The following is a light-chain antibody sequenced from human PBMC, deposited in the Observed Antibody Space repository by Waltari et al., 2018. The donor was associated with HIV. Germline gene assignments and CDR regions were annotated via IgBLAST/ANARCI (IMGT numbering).Light chain of an antibody. Sequence: EVVMSQSPLSLHVTLGQPAPISCRSSQRLVYRDGNTYLIWFQQRPGQSPRRLIYKVSNRDSGVPDRFSGSGSGTDFTLKISRVEAEDVGVYYCMQGTHWPYTFGQGTKLKI. J-gene: IGKJ2*01. V-gene: IGKV2-30*01. CDR2: KVS. CDR1: QRLVYRDGNTY. CDR3: MQGTHWPYT.